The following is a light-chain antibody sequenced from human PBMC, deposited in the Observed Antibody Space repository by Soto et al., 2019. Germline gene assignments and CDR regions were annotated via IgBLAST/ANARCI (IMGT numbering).Light chain of an antibody. CDR3: SSYTARLTVV. Sequence: QSVLTQPASVSGSPGQSITISCTGTSSDVGGYNFVSWYQHHPDEAPKLIIFEVSNRPSGVSNRFSGSKSGNTASLTISGLQAEDDADYHCSSYTARLTVVFGGGTKVTVL. CDR1: SSDVGGYNF. V-gene: IGLV2-14*01. CDR2: EVS. J-gene: IGLJ2*01.